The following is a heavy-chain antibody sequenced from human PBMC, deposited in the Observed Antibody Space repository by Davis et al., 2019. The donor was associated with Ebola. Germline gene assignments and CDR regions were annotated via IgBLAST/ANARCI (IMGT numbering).Heavy chain of an antibody. CDR3: ARDKFYYDSSGYGYYYGMDV. D-gene: IGHD3-22*01. V-gene: IGHV3-21*01. J-gene: IGHJ6*02. CDR2: IGSSSSYI. Sequence: PGGSLRLSCAASGFTFSSYSMNWVRQAPGKGLEWVSSIGSSSSYIYYADSVKGRFTISSDNAKKSLYLYMNSLRAEDTAVYYCARDKFYYDSSGYGYYYGMDVWGQGTTVTVSS. CDR1: GFTFSSYS.